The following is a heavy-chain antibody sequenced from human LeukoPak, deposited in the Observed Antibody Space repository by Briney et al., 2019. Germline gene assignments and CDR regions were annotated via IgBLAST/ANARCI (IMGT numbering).Heavy chain of an antibody. V-gene: IGHV3-30*18. CDR2: ISYDGSNK. J-gene: IGHJ3*02. CDR3: AKLSDYGGNPEENAFDI. D-gene: IGHD4-23*01. CDR1: GFTFSSYG. Sequence: PGGSLRLSCAASGFTFSSYGMHGVRQAPGKGLEWVAVISYDGSNKYYADSVKGRFTISRDNSKNTLYLQMNSLRAEDTAVYYCAKLSDYGGNPEENAFDIWGQGTMVTVSS.